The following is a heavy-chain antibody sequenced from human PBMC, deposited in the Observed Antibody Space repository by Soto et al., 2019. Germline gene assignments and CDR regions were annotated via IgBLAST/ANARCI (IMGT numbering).Heavy chain of an antibody. V-gene: IGHV1-69*13. Sequence: SVKVSFKASGGTFSSYAISWLRQAPGQGLEWMGGIIPIFGTANYAQKFQGRVTITADESTSTAYMELSSLRSEDTAVYYCARVYRLPTRSNWFDPWGQGTLVTVSS. D-gene: IGHD5-18*01. CDR2: IIPIFGTA. J-gene: IGHJ5*02. CDR1: GGTFSSYA. CDR3: ARVYRLPTRSNWFDP.